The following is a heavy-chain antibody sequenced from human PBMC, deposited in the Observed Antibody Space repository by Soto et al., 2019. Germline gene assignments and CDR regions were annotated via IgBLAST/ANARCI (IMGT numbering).Heavy chain of an antibody. J-gene: IGHJ6*03. V-gene: IGHV3-48*01. CDR1: GFTFSSYS. D-gene: IGHD2-2*01. CDR3: ASSRPLVCSSTSCYAGGYYYMDV. CDR2: ISSSSSTI. Sequence: PGGSLRLSCAASGFTFSSYSMNWVRQAPGKGLEWVSYISSSSSTIYYADSVKGRFTISRDNAKNSPYLQMNSLRAEDTAVYYCASSRPLVCSSTSCYAGGYYYMDVWGKGTTVTVSS.